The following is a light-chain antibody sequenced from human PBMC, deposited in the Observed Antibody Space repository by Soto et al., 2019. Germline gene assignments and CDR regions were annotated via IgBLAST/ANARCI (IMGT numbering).Light chain of an antibody. J-gene: IGLJ3*02. CDR1: GSNIGENA. CDR2: SNA. V-gene: IGLV1-44*01. CDR3: AAWDDSLKAML. Sequence: QTVVTQPPSASGTPGQTVTISCSGSGSNIGENAVNWYQHLPGTAPQLLIYSNALRPSGVPPRFSGSKSGTAGSLAISGLQSEDEAHYYCAAWDDSLKAMLFGGGTKLTVL.